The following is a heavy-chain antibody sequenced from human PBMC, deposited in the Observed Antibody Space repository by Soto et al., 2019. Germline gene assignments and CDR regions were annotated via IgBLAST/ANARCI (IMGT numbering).Heavy chain of an antibody. D-gene: IGHD3-3*01. V-gene: IGHV3-30*16. CDR2: LSTDGSTP. Sequence: GGSLRLSCAASGFIFGSYAMNWVRQVPGKGPEWVAVLSTDGSTPYYADSVRGRFTISRDNSKNTLFLQMNSLRPEDTAIYFCAKSYDLWSPYLSFGDQRDPWGQGTLVTVSS. J-gene: IGHJ5*02. CDR1: GFIFGSYA. CDR3: AKSYDLWSPYLSFGDQRDP.